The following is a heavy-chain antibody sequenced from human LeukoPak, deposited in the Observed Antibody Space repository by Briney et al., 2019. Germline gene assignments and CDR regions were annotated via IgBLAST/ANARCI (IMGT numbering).Heavy chain of an antibody. D-gene: IGHD3-10*01. V-gene: IGHV5-10-1*01. CDR2: IDPSVSYT. J-gene: IGHJ2*01. Sequence: GESLKISCKGSGYSFTSYWISWVRQMPGKGLEWMGRIDPSVSYTNYSPSFQGHVTISADKSISTAYLQWSSLKASDTAMYYCGRHLPDYYGSGSYYLYWYFDLWGRGTLVTVPS. CDR3: GRHLPDYYGSGSYYLYWYFDL. CDR1: GYSFTSYW.